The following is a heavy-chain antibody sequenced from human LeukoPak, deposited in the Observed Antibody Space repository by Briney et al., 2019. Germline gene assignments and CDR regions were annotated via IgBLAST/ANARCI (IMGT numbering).Heavy chain of an antibody. CDR3: ARELGGSGSYFDAFDI. CDR2: MNPNSGNT. CDR1: GYTFTSYD. J-gene: IGHJ3*02. Sequence: ASVKVSCKASGYTFTSYDINWVRQATGQGLEWMGWMNPNSGNTGYAQKFQGRVTMTRNTSISTAYMELSSLRSEDTAVYYCARELGGSGSYFDAFDIWGQGTMVTVSS. V-gene: IGHV1-8*01. D-gene: IGHD3-10*01.